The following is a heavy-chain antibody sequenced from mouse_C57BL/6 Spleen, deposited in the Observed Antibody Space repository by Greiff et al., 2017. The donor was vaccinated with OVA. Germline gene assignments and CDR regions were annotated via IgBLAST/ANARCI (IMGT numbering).Heavy chain of an antibody. D-gene: IGHD2-1*01. V-gene: IGHV1-82*01. CDR1: GYAFSSSW. J-gene: IGHJ4*01. Sequence: QVQLQQSGPELVKPGASVKISCKASGYAFSSSWMNWVKQRPGKGLEWIGRIYPGDGDTNYNGKFKGKATLTADKSSSTAYMQLSSLTSEDSAVYFCARGRGKGAMDYWGQGTSVTVSS. CDR3: ARGRGKGAMDY. CDR2: IYPGDGDT.